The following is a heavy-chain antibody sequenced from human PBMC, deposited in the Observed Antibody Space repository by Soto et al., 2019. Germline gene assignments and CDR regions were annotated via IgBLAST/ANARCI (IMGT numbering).Heavy chain of an antibody. Sequence: SETLSLTCAVYGGSFSCYYWIWIRQPPGKGLEWIGEINHSGSTNYNPSLKSRVTISVDTSKNQFSLKLSSVTAADTAVYYCAREGGSGSYFGYFDYWGQGTLVTVSS. CDR3: AREGGSGSYFGYFDY. V-gene: IGHV4-34*01. CDR1: GGSFSCYY. D-gene: IGHD3-10*01. J-gene: IGHJ4*02. CDR2: INHSGST.